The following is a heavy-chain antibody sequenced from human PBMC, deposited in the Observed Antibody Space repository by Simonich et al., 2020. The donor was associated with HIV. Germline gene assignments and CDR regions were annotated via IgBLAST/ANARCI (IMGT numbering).Heavy chain of an antibody. CDR3: ASRGYGGYGLFAY. V-gene: IGHV4-34*12. J-gene: IGHJ4*02. CDR2: FIHSENT. CDR1: GGSFSDYY. Sequence: QVQLQQWGAGLLKPSETLSLTCAVYGGSFSDYYWSWIRQPPGKWLEWIGEFIHSENTNYNPPLKSRVTISVDTSKNQFSLKLSSVTAADTAVYYCASRGYGGYGLFAYWGQGTLVTVSS. D-gene: IGHD5-12*01.